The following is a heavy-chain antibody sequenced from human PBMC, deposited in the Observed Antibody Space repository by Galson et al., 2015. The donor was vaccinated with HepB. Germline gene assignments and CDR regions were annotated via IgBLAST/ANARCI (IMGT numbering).Heavy chain of an antibody. D-gene: IGHD3-16*02. J-gene: IGHJ6*02. CDR3: AKAHYRGIDV. Sequence: SLRLSCAASGLMFTGHEMNWVRQAPGKGLQWVSTIRASSDDTFYADSVRGRFTISRDNSNNILYLQLNTLRVDDTAVYYCAKAHYRGIDVWGQGSTVIVSS. CDR2: IRASSDDT. CDR1: GLMFTGHE. V-gene: IGHV3-23*01.